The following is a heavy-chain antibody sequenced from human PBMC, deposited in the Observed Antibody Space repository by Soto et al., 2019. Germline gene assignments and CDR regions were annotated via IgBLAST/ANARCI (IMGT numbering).Heavy chain of an antibody. D-gene: IGHD4-17*01. CDR1: SASISSTNW. CDR3: ASKTYGDAVTPLQF. Sequence: QVQLQESGPGLVKPSETLSLTCAVSSASISSTNWWNWVRQPPGQGLEWIGEIYHDGSTNYSPSLKSRVTISVDKSKNQFSLNLMSVTAADTAVYYCASKTYGDAVTPLQFWGQGTLVTVSS. CDR2: IYHDGST. J-gene: IGHJ1*01. V-gene: IGHV4-4*02.